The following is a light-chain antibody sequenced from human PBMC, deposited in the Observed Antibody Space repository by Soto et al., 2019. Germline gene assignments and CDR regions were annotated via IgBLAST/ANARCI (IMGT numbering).Light chain of an antibody. Sequence: QSVLTQPPSASATPGQRVTLSCSGSSSNIGSNYVFWYQQLPGTAPKLLMFSDNQRPSGVPDRFSGSKSGTSASLAISGLRSEDGADYYCCAYEGSYTFAFGTGTKLTVL. CDR2: SDN. CDR1: SSNIGSNY. CDR3: CAYEGSYTFA. J-gene: IGLJ1*01. V-gene: IGLV1-47*02.